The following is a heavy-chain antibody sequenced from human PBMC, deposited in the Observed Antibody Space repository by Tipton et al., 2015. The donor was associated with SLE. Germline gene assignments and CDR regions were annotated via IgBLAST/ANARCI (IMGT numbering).Heavy chain of an antibody. J-gene: IGHJ6*03. V-gene: IGHV5-51*01. CDR1: GYSFTSYW. CDR2: IYPGDSDT. Sequence: VQLVQSGAEVKKPGESLKISCKGSGYSFTSYWIGWVRQMPGKGLEWMGIIYPGDSDTRYNPSFQGQVTISADKSISTAYLQWSSLKASDTAMYYCARQYSSSSYYYYYYMDVWGKGTTVTVSS. D-gene: IGHD6-6*01. CDR3: ARQYSSSSYYYYYYMDV.